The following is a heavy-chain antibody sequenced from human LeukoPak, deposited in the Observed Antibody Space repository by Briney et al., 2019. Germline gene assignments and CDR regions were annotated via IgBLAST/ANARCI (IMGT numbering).Heavy chain of an antibody. CDR3: ARDPGTTVTTSTYFDY. Sequence: ASVKVSCKASGYTFTSYYMHWVRQSPGQGLERMGIINPSGGSTSYAQKFQGRVTMTRDTSTSTVYVELSSLRSEDTAVYYCARDPGTTVTTSTYFDYWGQGTLVTVSS. CDR2: INPSGGST. V-gene: IGHV1-46*01. J-gene: IGHJ4*02. CDR1: GYTFTSYY. D-gene: IGHD4-17*01.